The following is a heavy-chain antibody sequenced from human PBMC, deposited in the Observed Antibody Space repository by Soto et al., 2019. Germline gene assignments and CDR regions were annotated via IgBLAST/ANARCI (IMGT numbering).Heavy chain of an antibody. D-gene: IGHD6-13*01. CDR3: ATGYSSSWYYFQH. CDR2: ISSSSSYT. J-gene: IGHJ1*01. Sequence: GGSLRLSSAASGFTFSYYYMSWIRQSPGKGLEWVSYISSSSSYTNYADSVKGRFTISRDNSKNTLYLQMNSLRAEDTAVYYCATGYSSSWYYFQHWGQGTLVTVSS. CDR1: GFTFSYYY. V-gene: IGHV3-11*03.